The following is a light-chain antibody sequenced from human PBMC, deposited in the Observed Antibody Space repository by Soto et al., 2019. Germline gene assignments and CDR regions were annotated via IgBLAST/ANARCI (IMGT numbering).Light chain of an antibody. CDR2: DAS. CDR3: QQRGDWPVT. CDR1: QSISSY. Sequence: EIVLTQSPATLSLSPGERATLSCRASQSISSYLAWYQQKPGQAPRLLISDASNRATGIPVRFSGSGSGTDFTLIISSLEPEDFAVYYCQQRGDWPVTFGQGTRLQIK. J-gene: IGKJ5*01. V-gene: IGKV3-11*01.